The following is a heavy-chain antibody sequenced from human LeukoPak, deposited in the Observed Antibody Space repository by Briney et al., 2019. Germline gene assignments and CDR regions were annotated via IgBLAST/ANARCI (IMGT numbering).Heavy chain of an antibody. CDR1: RFTFSSYG. J-gene: IGHJ4*02. Sequence: PGGSLRLSCAASRFTFSSYGMHWVRQAPGKGLEWVAFIRYDGRNKYYADSVKGRFTISRDNSKNTLYLQMNSLRAEDTAVYYCAKPIAVAAVFDFWGQGTLVTVSS. CDR2: IRYDGRNK. CDR3: AKPIAVAAVFDF. D-gene: IGHD6-19*01. V-gene: IGHV3-30*02.